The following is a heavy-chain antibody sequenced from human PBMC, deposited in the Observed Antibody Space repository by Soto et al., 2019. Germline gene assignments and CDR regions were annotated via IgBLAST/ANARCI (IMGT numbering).Heavy chain of an antibody. J-gene: IGHJ4*02. D-gene: IGHD2-2*01. Sequence: PGGSLRLSCAASGFTFSNAWMSWVRQAPGMGLVWVGRIKSKTDGGTTDYAAPVKGRFTISRDDSKNTLYLQMNSLKTEDTAVYYCTTGYIWCYSSSTSCYLDYWGQGTLVTVSS. V-gene: IGHV3-15*01. CDR3: TTGYIWCYSSSTSCYLDY. CDR2: IKSKTDGGTT. CDR1: GFTFSNAW.